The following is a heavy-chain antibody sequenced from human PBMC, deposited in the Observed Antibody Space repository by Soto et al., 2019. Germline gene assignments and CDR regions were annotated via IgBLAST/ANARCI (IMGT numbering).Heavy chain of an antibody. V-gene: IGHV1-18*01. CDR1: GYTFTSYG. CDR2: ISAYNGNT. D-gene: IGHD2-15*01. Sequence: ASVKVSCKASGYTFTSYGISWGRQAPGQGLEWMGWISAYNGNTNYAQKLQGRVTMTTDTSTSTAYMELRSLRSDDTAAYYCARGGGGSWRKPQSYGYFQHWGQGTLVTVSS. J-gene: IGHJ1*01. CDR3: ARGGGGSWRKPQSYGYFQH.